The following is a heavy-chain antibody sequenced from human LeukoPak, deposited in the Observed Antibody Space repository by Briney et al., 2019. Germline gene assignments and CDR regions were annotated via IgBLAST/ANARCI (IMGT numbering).Heavy chain of an antibody. D-gene: IGHD6-19*01. CDR2: IYYSGTT. Sequence: SETLSLTCTVSGGSISSSSYYWGWIRQPPGKGLEWIGSIYYSGTTYYNPSLKSRVTISVDTSKNQFSLKLNFVTAADTAVYYCARQSTGGQWPVSAYYFDYWGQGTLVTVSS. J-gene: IGHJ4*02. V-gene: IGHV4-39*07. CDR1: GGSISSSSYY. CDR3: ARQSTGGQWPVSAYYFDY.